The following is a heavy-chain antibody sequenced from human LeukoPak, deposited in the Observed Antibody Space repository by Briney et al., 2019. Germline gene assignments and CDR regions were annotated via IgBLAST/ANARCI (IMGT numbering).Heavy chain of an antibody. D-gene: IGHD3-10*01. J-gene: IGHJ6*03. CDR1: GGSISSYY. V-gene: IGHV4-59*01. CDR2: IYYSGST. CDR3: ARGGNPAGEYYYYYMDV. Sequence: PSETLSLTCTVSGGSISSYYWSWIRQPPGKGLEWIGYIYYSGSTNYNPSLKSRVTISVDTSKNQFSLKLSSVTAADTAVYYCARGGNPAGEYYYYYMDVWGKGTTVTVSS.